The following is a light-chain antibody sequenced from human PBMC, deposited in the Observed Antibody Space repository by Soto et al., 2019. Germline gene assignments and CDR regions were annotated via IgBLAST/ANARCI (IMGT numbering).Light chain of an antibody. Sequence: EIVLTQSPDTLSLSPGERATLSCRASQSVSGKNLAWYQQKPGQAPRLLLYDTSVRATGIPDRFSASGSGTDFTLTISRLEPEDFAVYCCQQYCCSAGIFGPGTKVDIK. J-gene: IGKJ3*01. CDR1: QSVSGKN. CDR3: QQYCCSAGI. CDR2: DTS. V-gene: IGKV3-20*01.